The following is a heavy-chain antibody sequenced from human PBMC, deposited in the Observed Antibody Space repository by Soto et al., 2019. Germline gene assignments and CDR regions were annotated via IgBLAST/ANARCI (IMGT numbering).Heavy chain of an antibody. D-gene: IGHD4-17*01. CDR3: ARRYGDQFDY. CDR1: GGSISGYY. CDR2: IYYSGST. Sequence: SETLSLTCTVSGGSISGYYWSWIRQPPGKGLEWIGYIYYSGSTNYNPSLKSRVTISVDKSKNQFSLKLSSVTAADTAVYYCARRYGDQFDYWGQGTLVTVSS. V-gene: IGHV4-59*01. J-gene: IGHJ4*02.